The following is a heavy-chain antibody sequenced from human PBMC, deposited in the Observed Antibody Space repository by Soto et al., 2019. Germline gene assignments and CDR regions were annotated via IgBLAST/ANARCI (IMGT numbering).Heavy chain of an antibody. V-gene: IGHV3-48*02. CDR1: GFTFSSYS. J-gene: IGHJ4*02. CDR2: IDSGSGAI. D-gene: IGHD1-26*01. CDR3: ASVGN. Sequence: EVQLVESGGGLVQPGGSLRLSCAASGFTFSSYSMNWVRQAPGKGLEWVSYIDSGSGAIYYADSVKGRFTISRDNAKNSLFLQMNSLRDEDTAVYYCASVGNWGQGTLLTVSS.